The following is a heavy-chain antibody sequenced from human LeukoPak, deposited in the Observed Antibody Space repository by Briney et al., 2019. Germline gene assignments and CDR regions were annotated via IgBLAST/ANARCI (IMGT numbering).Heavy chain of an antibody. V-gene: IGHV1-18*04. D-gene: IGHD3-22*01. CDR2: ISAYNGNT. CDR3: ARDPAVYYYDSGGYPHY. CDR1: GYTFTSYY. Sequence: ASVKVSCKASGYTFTSYYMHWVRQAPGQGLEWMGWISAYNGNTNYAQKLQGRVTMTTDTSTSTAYMELRSLRSDDTAVYYCARDPAVYYYDSGGYPHYWGQGTLVTVSS. J-gene: IGHJ4*02.